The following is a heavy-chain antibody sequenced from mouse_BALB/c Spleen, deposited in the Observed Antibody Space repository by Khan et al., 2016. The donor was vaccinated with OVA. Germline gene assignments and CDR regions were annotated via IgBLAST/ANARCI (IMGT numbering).Heavy chain of an antibody. CDR1: GYSITSGYY. Sequence: EVQLVESGPGLVKPSQSLSLTCSVTGYSITSGYYWNWIRQFPGNTLEWMGYINYGGNNNYNPSLKNRISITRDTSKNQFFLRLNSVTAEDSATYYCARGGRWCDYWGQGTLVTVSA. J-gene: IGHJ3*01. CDR2: INYGGNN. CDR3: ARGGRWCDY. V-gene: IGHV3-6*02.